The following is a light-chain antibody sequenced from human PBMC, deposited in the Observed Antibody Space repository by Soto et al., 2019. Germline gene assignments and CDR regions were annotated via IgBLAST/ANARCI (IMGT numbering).Light chain of an antibody. CDR1: QTIIGY. CDR3: QQSYTTPRT. CDR2: AAS. Sequence: DIQMTQSPSSLSASIGDSVTITCRASQTIIGYLNWYQQKPGKAPRLLISAASNLQSGVPSRFRGSGSETDFTLTITSLQPEDFATYYCQQSYTTPRTFGQGTKVDIK. J-gene: IGKJ1*01. V-gene: IGKV1-39*01.